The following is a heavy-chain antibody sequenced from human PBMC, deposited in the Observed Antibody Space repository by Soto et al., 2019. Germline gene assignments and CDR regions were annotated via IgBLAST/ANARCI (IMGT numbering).Heavy chain of an antibody. D-gene: IGHD2-15*01. CDR2: ISAYNGNT. V-gene: IGHV1-18*01. J-gene: IGHJ6*02. Sequence: GASVKVSCKASGYTFTSYGISWVLQAPGQGLEWMGWISAYNGNTNYAQKLQGRVTMTTDTSTSTAYMELRSLRSDDTAVYYCATYCSGGSCHFHYYYGMDVWGQGTTVTVSS. CDR3: ATYCSGGSCHFHYYYGMDV. CDR1: GYTFTSYG.